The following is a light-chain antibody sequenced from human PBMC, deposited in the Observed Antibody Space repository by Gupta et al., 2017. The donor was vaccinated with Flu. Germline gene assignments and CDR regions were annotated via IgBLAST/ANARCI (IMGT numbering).Light chain of an antibody. Sequence: QSVLTQPPSVSGPPGQRVTISCTGSSSNIGAGYDVHWYQQLPGKAPKLLIFGNTNRPAGVPDRFSGSKSGTSASLDITGLQADDEADYYCQSYGSSHVVFGGGTKLTVL. CDR2: GNT. CDR3: QSYGSSHVV. J-gene: IGLJ2*01. CDR1: SSNIGAGYD. V-gene: IGLV1-40*01.